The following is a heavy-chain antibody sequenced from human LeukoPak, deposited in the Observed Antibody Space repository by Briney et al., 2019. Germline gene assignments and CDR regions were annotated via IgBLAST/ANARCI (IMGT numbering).Heavy chain of an antibody. CDR2: INWNGGST. CDR3: ARSAGGAAAGDLDY. J-gene: IGHJ4*02. V-gene: IGHV3-20*04. Sequence: AGGSLRLSCAASGFTFDDYGMSWVRQAPGKGLEWVSGINWNGGSTSYADSAKGRFTISRDNAKNSLYLQMNSLRDEDTALYYCARSAGGAAAGDLDYWGQGTLVTVSS. CDR1: GFTFDDYG. D-gene: IGHD6-13*01.